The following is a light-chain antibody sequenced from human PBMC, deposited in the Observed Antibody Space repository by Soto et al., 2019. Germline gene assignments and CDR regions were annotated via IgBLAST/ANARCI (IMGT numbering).Light chain of an antibody. Sequence: QSALTQPASVSGSPGQSITISCTGTGSDVGGYDYVSWYQHHPGKAPKVMIYEVTNRPSGVSNRFSGSKSGNTASLTISGLQAEDEADYYCSSFTSSITYVFGTGTKVTVL. CDR1: GSDVGGYDY. V-gene: IGLV2-14*01. CDR3: SSFTSSITYV. J-gene: IGLJ1*01. CDR2: EVT.